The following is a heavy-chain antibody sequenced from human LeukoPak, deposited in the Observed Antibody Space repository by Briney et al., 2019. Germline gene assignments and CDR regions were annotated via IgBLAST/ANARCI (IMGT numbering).Heavy chain of an antibody. CDR3: ARDRMDTGTYFDY. CDR2: ISTYNGNT. V-gene: IGHV1-18*01. J-gene: IGHJ4*02. D-gene: IGHD5-18*01. CDR1: GYTFTTYG. Sequence: ASVKVSCRSSGYTFTTYGITWVRQAPGQGLEWMGWISTYNGNTNYAQKLQGRVTMTTDTSASTAYMELRSLRSDDTAMYYCARDRMDTGTYFDYWGQGTLVTVSS.